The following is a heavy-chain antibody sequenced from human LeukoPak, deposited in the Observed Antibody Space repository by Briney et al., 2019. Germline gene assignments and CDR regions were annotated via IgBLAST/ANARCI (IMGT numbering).Heavy chain of an antibody. Sequence: ASVKVSCKASGGTFSSYAISWVRQAPGQGLEWMGGIIPIFGTANYAQKFQGRVTITADESTSTAYMELSSLRSEDTAVYYCASGYCSGGSCQGSFDIWGQGTMVTVSS. CDR1: GGTFSSYA. CDR2: IIPIFGTA. J-gene: IGHJ3*02. V-gene: IGHV1-69*13. D-gene: IGHD2-15*01. CDR3: ASGYCSGGSCQGSFDI.